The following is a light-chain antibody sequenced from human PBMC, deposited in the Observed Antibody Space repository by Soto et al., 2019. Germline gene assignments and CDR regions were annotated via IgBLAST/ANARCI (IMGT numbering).Light chain of an antibody. CDR1: ERVSSSY. CDR2: DTS. V-gene: IGKV3-20*01. J-gene: IGKJ2*03. CDR3: QQYGRSPLYS. Sequence: EIVLTQSPVTLSLSPGESATLSCRASERVSSSYLAWYQQRRGQAPRLLIYDTSSRATGIPDRFTGSGSGTDCTLTSSRVEPADFAVYYWQQYGRSPLYSFGQGTQLEIK.